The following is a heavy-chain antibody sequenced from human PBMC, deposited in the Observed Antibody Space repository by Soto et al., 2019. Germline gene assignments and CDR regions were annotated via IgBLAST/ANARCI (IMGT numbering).Heavy chain of an antibody. CDR2: NNWNSGSI. CDR3: AKDIRSGIASASVDY. D-gene: IGHD6-13*01. V-gene: IGHV3-9*01. Sequence: EVQLVESGGGLVQPSRSLRLSCAASRFTFDDYALHWLRQAPGKGLEWVSGNNWNSGSIGYADSVKGRFTISRDNAKNTPYLQMSSMRAADTALYYCAKDIRSGIASASVDYGGRGTLV. CDR1: RFTFDDYA. J-gene: IGHJ4*02.